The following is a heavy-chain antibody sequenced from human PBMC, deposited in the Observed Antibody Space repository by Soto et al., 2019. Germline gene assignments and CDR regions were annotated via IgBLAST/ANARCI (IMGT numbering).Heavy chain of an antibody. D-gene: IGHD7-27*01. V-gene: IGHV1-69*09. J-gene: IGHJ4*03. CDR3: ARAYMRVFFNYWGVFHS. Sequence: QVQLVHSGAEVRKTGASVKDSCKAAGGTINNYGVAWVRQAPGQGLEWKGRIIPMLDKTNYDLKCKDRVTFTAETSTSTFYMELNSLTSDETDIYFCARAYMRVFFNYWGVFHSWRPGTLVTVSS. CDR2: IIPMLDKT. CDR1: GGTINNYG.